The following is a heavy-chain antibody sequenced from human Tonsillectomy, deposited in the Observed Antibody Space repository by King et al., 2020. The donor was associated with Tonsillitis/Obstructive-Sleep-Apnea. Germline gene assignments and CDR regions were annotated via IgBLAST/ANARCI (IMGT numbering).Heavy chain of an antibody. CDR2: IIPMFGTV. V-gene: IGHV1-69*01. CDR3: AIMGSGYFHDN. CDR1: GGTFSSFV. J-gene: IGHJ4*02. Sequence: QLVQSGAEVKKPGSSVRVSCKASGGTFSSFVFSWVREAPGQGLEWMGGIIPMFGTVNYAQKFQGRVTIPAGDSMGTVYMDLSSLGSEDTAIYYCAIMGSGYFHDNWGQGTLVTVSA. D-gene: IGHD3-22*01.